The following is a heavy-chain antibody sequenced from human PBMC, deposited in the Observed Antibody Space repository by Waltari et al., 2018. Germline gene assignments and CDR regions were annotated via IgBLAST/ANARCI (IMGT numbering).Heavy chain of an antibody. Sequence: QVQLQQWGAGLLKPSETLSLTCAVYGGSFSGYYWSWIRQPPGKGLEWIGEINHSGSTNYNPSLKSRVTISVDTSKNQFSLKLSSVTAADTAVYYCARQMVYATHYYYYYYMDVWGKGTTVTISS. D-gene: IGHD2-8*01. CDR3: ARQMVYATHYYYYYYMDV. CDR2: INHSGST. J-gene: IGHJ6*03. V-gene: IGHV4-34*01. CDR1: GGSFSGYY.